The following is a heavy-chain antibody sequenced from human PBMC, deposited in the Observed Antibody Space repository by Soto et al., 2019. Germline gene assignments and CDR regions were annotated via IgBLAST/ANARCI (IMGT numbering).Heavy chain of an antibody. J-gene: IGHJ4*02. D-gene: IGHD4-17*01. Sequence: QVQLVQSGAEVKKPGSSVKVSCKASGGTFSTYAINWVRQAPGQGLEWVGVIIPIFGTASYAQKFQGRVTITADESTSTAYMELSSLRSEDTTVYYCARGFVYGGKIGNCDYWGQGTLVTASS. CDR2: IIPIFGTA. V-gene: IGHV1-69*01. CDR3: ARGFVYGGKIGNCDY. CDR1: GGTFSTYA.